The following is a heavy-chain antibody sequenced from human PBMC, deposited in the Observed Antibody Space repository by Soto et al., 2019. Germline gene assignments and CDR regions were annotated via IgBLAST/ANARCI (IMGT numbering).Heavy chain of an antibody. CDR1: GGSFSGYY. CDR2: INHSGST. V-gene: IGHV4-34*01. Sequence: PSETLSLTCAVYGGSFSGYYWSWIRQPPGKGLEWIGEINHSGSTNYNPSLKSRVTISVDTSKNQFSLKLSSVTAADTAVYYCARGSKLFYCSGGSCYKPPWFDPWGQGTLVTVSS. CDR3: ARGSKLFYCSGGSCYKPPWFDP. D-gene: IGHD2-15*01. J-gene: IGHJ5*02.